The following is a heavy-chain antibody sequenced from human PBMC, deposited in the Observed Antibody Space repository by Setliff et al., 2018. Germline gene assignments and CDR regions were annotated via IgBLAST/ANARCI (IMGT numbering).Heavy chain of an antibody. V-gene: IGHV1-18*01. CDR2: ISPHTGRA. D-gene: IGHD2-21*02. J-gene: IGHJ3*02. CDR1: GYTFSDYG. CDR3: VKDPSVYGADSGSI. Sequence: GASVKVSCKASGYTFSDYGVSWVRQAPGQGLEWMGWISPHTGRAFYAPQFQDRVIMTTDTSTNTAYLDLRSLRADDTAVYYCVKDPSVYGADSGSIWGQGTMVTVSS.